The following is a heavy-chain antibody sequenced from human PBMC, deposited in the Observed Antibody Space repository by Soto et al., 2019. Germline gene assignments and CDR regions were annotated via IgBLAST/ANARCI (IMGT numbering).Heavy chain of an antibody. CDR1: GFTVSNTY. CDR3: ARALPVAKGGFDP. V-gene: IGHV3-53*01. J-gene: IGHJ5*02. D-gene: IGHD2-2*01. Sequence: LRLSCAASGFTVSNTYMTWVRQPPGKGLECVSVIYTAGGTNYADSVKGRFIISRDNSKNTLYLQMNSLRAEDTAVYYCARALPVAKGGFDPWGQGTRVTVSS. CDR2: IYTAGGT.